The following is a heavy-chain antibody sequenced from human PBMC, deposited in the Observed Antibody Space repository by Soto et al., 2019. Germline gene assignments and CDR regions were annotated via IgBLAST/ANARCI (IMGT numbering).Heavy chain of an antibody. J-gene: IGHJ4*02. D-gene: IGHD2-21*02. V-gene: IGHV3-7*01. CDR3: ARDLVAGTADY. CDR2: IKHDGSEK. CDR1: GFTFSSYW. Sequence: EVQLVESGGGLVQPGGSLRLSCAASGFTFSSYWMSWVRQTPGKGLEWVANIKHDGSEKYHVDSVKGRFSISRDNAKNSLSLQMNSLRVGDTAVYYCARDLVAGTADYWGQGTLVTVSS.